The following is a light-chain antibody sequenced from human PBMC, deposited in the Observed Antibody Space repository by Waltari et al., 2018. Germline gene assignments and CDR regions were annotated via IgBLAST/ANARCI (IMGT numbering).Light chain of an antibody. CDR1: QTVSSY. V-gene: IGKV1-39*01. Sequence: DIQMTQSPSSLSASVGDRVTITCRASQTVSSYLNWYQQKPGKAPKHLIYSTFSLQTGVPSRFSGSGAWTDFTLTISSLRPEDFATYYCQQSYRSPLTFGQGTKVEIK. CDR2: STF. J-gene: IGKJ1*01. CDR3: QQSYRSPLT.